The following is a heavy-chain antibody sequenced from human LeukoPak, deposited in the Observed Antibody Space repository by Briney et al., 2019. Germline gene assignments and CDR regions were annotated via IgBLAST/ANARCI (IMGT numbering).Heavy chain of an antibody. CDR1: GFTFSSYW. CDR3: AKDGAWLRFDD. CDR2: ISPGGPT. J-gene: IGHJ4*02. V-gene: IGHV3-53*01. Sequence: GGSLRLSCAASGFTFSSYWMNWVRQAPGKGLEWVSGISPGGPTYYADSVKGRFTISRDDSKNTLYLQMKNLRAEDTAVYYCAKDGAWLRFDDWGQGILVSVSS. D-gene: IGHD5-12*01.